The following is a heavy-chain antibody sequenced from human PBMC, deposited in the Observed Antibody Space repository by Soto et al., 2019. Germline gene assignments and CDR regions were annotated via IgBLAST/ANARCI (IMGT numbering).Heavy chain of an antibody. CDR1: GYTFTSYG. Sequence: QVQLVQSGAEVKKPGASVKVSCKASGYTFTSYGISWVRQAPGQGLEWMGWISAYNGNTNYAQKLQGRVTMTTDNTTSTAYMELRSLRSDDTAVYYCATTPFDMAAAGTSGYWGQGTLVTVSS. CDR2: ISAYNGNT. J-gene: IGHJ4*02. D-gene: IGHD6-13*01. V-gene: IGHV1-18*01. CDR3: ATTPFDMAAAGTSGY.